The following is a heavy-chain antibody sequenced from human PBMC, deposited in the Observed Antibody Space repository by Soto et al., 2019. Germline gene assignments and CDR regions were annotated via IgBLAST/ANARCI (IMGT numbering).Heavy chain of an antibody. CDR3: ARDVYGSYFDY. CDR2: IYYSGST. Sequence: SETLSLTCTVSGGSISSYYWSLIRQPPGKGLEWIGYIYYSGSTNYNPSLKSRVTISVDTSKNQFSLKLSSVTAADTAVYYCARDVYGSYFDYWGQGTLVTVSS. J-gene: IGHJ4*02. CDR1: GGSISSYY. D-gene: IGHD1-26*01. V-gene: IGHV4-59*12.